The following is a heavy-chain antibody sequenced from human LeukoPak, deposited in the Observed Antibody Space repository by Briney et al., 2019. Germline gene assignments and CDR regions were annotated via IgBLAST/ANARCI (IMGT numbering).Heavy chain of an antibody. CDR2: IWHDGSRK. CDR1: GFTFTTHG. CDR3: ARDIGNSGFNLDY. J-gene: IGHJ4*02. D-gene: IGHD5-12*01. Sequence: GGSLRLSCVVSGFTFTTHGFHWVRQAPGKGLEWVSVIWHDGSRKEYAASVRGRFTISRDNSNLYLQMNSLRAEDTAIYYCARDIGNSGFNLDYWGQGTPVTVSS. V-gene: IGHV3-33*01.